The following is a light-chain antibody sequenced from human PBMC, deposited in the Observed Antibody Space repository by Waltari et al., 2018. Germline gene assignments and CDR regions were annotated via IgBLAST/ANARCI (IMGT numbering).Light chain of an antibody. J-gene: IGLJ2*01. CDR2: QVN. CDR3: CSYAGTYIHVV. Sequence: QSALTQPASVSGSPGQSITISCAGTNTDVGAYDLVSWYQHHPGKAPKLLIFQVNKRPSGISNRFAGSKSGNAASLTISQLQTDDEAAYYCCSYAGTYIHVVFGGGTKLTVL. CDR1: NTDVGAYDL. V-gene: IGLV2-23*02.